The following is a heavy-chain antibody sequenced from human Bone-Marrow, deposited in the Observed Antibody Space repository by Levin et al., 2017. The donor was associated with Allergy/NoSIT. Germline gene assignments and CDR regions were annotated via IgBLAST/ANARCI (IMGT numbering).Heavy chain of an antibody. J-gene: IGHJ5*02. CDR2: FDPEDGET. CDR3: AVLKGQLDCFDP. CDR1: GYTLTELS. Sequence: ASVKVSCKVSGYTLTELSMHWVRQAPGKGLEWMGGFDPEDGETIYAQKFQGRVTMTEDTSTDTAYMELSSLRSEDTAVYYCAVLKGQLDCFDPWGQGTLVTVSS. D-gene: IGHD6-19*01. V-gene: IGHV1-24*01.